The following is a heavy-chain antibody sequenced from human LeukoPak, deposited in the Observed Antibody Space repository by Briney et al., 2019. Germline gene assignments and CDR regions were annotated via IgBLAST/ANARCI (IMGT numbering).Heavy chain of an antibody. Sequence: PGGSLRLPCPAPGLTFSNYWMNWVPQAPGKGLFWSPGIKNDGSTTTYADSVKGRFTISRDNAKNTLYLQMNSLRAEDTAVYYCARDPYYGDADLDYWGQGTLVTVSS. D-gene: IGHD4-17*01. V-gene: IGHV3-74*01. CDR1: GLTFSNYW. J-gene: IGHJ4*02. CDR2: IKNDGSTT. CDR3: ARDPYYGDADLDY.